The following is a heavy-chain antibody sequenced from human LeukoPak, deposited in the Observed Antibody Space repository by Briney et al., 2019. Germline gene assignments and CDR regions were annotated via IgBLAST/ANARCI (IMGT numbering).Heavy chain of an antibody. CDR3: ARGGLYWFDP. J-gene: IGHJ5*02. CDR1: GDSISSGRHY. Sequence: PSETLSLTCTVSGDSISSGRHYWSWIRQPAGKGLEWIGRIHYSGNTKYNPSLNGRLSISVDTSKNQFSLNITPVTAADTAVYYCARGGLYWFDPWGQGTQVTVSS. CDR2: IHYSGNT. V-gene: IGHV4-61*02. D-gene: IGHD3-10*01.